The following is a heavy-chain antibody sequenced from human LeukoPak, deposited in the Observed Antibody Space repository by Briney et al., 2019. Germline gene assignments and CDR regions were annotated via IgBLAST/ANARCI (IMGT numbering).Heavy chain of an antibody. CDR1: GFTFSSYW. Sequence: GGSLRLSCAASGFTFSSYWMHWVRQAPGKGLVWVSRINSDGSSTSYADSVEGRFTISRDNAKNTLYLQMNSLRAEDTAVYYCARDSGSYPFDYWGQGTLVTVSS. J-gene: IGHJ4*02. D-gene: IGHD1-26*01. V-gene: IGHV3-74*01. CDR3: ARDSGSYPFDY. CDR2: INSDGSST.